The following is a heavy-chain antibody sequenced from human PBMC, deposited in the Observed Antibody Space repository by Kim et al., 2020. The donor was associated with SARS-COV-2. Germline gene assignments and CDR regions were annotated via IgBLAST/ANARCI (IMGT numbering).Heavy chain of an antibody. CDR2: IIPILGIA. V-gene: IGHV1-69*04. CDR3: ARDGSDAQDVLRFLEWSNPPGMRWDV. D-gene: IGHD3-3*01. CDR1: GGTFSSYA. J-gene: IGHJ6*02. Sequence: SVKVSCKASGGTFSSYAISWVRQAPGQGLEWMGRIIPILGIANYAQKFQGRVTITADKSTSTAYMELSSLRSEDTAVYYCARDGSDAQDVLRFLEWSNPPGMRWDVWGQGTTVTVSS.